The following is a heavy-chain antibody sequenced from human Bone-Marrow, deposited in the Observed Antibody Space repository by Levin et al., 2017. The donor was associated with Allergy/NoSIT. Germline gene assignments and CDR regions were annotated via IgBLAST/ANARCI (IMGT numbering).Heavy chain of an antibody. V-gene: IGHV3-33*01. CDR1: GFTFSSYG. CDR2: IWYDGSNK. CDR3: ARGSIVHIEEFDY. Sequence: SCAASGFTFSSYGMHWVRQAPGKGLEWVAVIWYDGSNKYYADSVKGRFTISRDNSKNTLYLQMNSLRAEDTAVYYCARGSIVHIEEFDYWGQGTLVTVSS. J-gene: IGHJ4*02. D-gene: IGHD2/OR15-2a*01.